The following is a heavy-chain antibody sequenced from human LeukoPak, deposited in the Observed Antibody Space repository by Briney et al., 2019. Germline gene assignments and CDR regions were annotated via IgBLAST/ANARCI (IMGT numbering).Heavy chain of an antibody. Sequence: GGSLRLSCAASGFTLSNYAMHWVRQPAGEGLEWVSALGTAGDTFYPGSVKGRFTISRDNAKKSLFLQMNSLRAEDTAVYYCARQNTPHGNFDYWGQGTLVTVSS. V-gene: IGHV3-13*01. CDR2: LGTAGDT. CDR3: ARQNTPHGNFDY. J-gene: IGHJ4*02. CDR1: GFTLSNYA. D-gene: IGHD5-24*01.